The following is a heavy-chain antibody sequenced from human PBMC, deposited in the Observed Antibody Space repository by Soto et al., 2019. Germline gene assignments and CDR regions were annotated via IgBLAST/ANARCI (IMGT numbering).Heavy chain of an antibody. D-gene: IGHD2-15*01. CDR3: ARSPVVAATKNWFDP. CDR2: INHSGST. J-gene: IGHJ5*02. V-gene: IGHV4-34*01. Sequence: QVQLQQWGAGLLKPSETLSLTCAVYGGSFSGYYWSWIRQPPGKGLEWIGEINHSGSTNYNPSLKSRVTISVDTSKNQFSLKLSSATAADTAVYYCARSPVVAATKNWFDPWGQGTLVTVSS. CDR1: GGSFSGYY.